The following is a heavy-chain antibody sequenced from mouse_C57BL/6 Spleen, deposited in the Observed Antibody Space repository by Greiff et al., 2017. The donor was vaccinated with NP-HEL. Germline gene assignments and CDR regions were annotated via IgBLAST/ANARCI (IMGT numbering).Heavy chain of an antibody. CDR1: GYTFTSYW. Sequence: QVQLQQSGAELAKPGASVKLSCKASGYTFTSYWMHWVKQRPGQGLEWIGYINPSSGYTKYNQKFKDKATLTADKSSSTAYMQLSSLTSEDAAVYYCARYPDYSTSWFAYWGQGTLVTVSA. D-gene: IGHD2-5*01. J-gene: IGHJ3*01. CDR3: ARYPDYSTSWFAY. V-gene: IGHV1-7*01. CDR2: INPSSGYT.